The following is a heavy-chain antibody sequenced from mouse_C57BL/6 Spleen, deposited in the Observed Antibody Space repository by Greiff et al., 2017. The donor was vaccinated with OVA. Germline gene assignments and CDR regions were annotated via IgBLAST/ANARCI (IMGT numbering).Heavy chain of an antibody. J-gene: IGHJ2*01. Sequence: QVQLKQPGAELVKPGASVKLSCKASGYTFTSYWMQWVKQRPGQGLEWIGEIDPSDSYTNYNQKFKGKATLTVDTSSSTAYMQLSSLTSEDSAVYYCARGYYGSSGYFDYWGQGTTLTVSS. V-gene: IGHV1-50*01. CDR3: ARGYYGSSGYFDY. D-gene: IGHD1-1*01. CDR2: IDPSDSYT. CDR1: GYTFTSYW.